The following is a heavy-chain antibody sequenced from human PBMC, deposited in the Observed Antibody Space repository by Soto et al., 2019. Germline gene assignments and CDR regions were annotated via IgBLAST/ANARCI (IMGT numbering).Heavy chain of an antibody. D-gene: IGHD6-19*01. CDR3: ARLHNSSDWTDFDF. CDR1: GGSISSGGYS. J-gene: IGHJ4*02. Sequence: TSETLSLTCAVSGGSISSGGYSWSWIRQPPGKGLEWIGYIYHSGSTYYNPSLKSRVTISVDRSKNQFYLNLRSVTAADTAVYFCARLHNSSDWTDFDFWGQGTRVTVSS. V-gene: IGHV4-30-2*01. CDR2: IYHSGST.